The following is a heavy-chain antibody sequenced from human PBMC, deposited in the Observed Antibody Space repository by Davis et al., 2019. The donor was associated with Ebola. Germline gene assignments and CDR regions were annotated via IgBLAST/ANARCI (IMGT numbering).Heavy chain of an antibody. V-gene: IGHV3-30-3*01. Sequence: GESLKISCAASGFTFSSYAMHWVRQAPGKGLEWVAVISYDGSNKYYADSVKGRFTISRDNAKNSLYLQMNSLRVEDTAVYYCAREWSLAMTGDDAFDIWGQGTMVTVSS. CDR2: ISYDGSNK. J-gene: IGHJ3*02. CDR3: AREWSLAMTGDDAFDI. D-gene: IGHD3-9*01. CDR1: GFTFSSYA.